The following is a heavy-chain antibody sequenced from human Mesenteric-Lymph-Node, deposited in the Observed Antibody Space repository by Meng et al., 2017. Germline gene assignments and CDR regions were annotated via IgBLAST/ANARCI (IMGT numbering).Heavy chain of an antibody. Sequence: SETLSLTCTVSGGSISSYYWSWIRQPPGKGLEWIGYIYYSVSTNYNPSLKSRVTISVDTSKNQLSLNLSSVTAADTAVYYCGRQSYYYYGMDVWGQGTTVTVSS. CDR2: IYYSVST. V-gene: IGHV4-59*01. CDR3: GRQSYYYYGMDV. J-gene: IGHJ6*02. CDR1: GGSISSYY.